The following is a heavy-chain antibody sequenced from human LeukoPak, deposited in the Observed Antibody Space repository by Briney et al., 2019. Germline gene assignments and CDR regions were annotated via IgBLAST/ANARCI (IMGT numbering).Heavy chain of an antibody. V-gene: IGHV4-59*08. CDR3: ARHGPAAMVHPAFDI. CDR2: IYYSGST. CDR1: GGSISSYY. Sequence: SETLSLTCTVSGGSISSYYWSWIRQPPGKGLEWIGYIYYSGSTSYNPSLKSRVTISVDTSKNQFSLKLSSVTAADTAVYYCARHGPAAMVHPAFDIWGQGTMVTVSS. D-gene: IGHD2-2*01. J-gene: IGHJ3*02.